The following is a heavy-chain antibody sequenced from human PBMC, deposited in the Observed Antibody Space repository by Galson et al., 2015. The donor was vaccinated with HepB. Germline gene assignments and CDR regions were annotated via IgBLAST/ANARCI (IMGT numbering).Heavy chain of an antibody. V-gene: IGHV4-39*01. CDR3: ASPRYCSGGSCYGMDV. CDR1: GGSISSSSYY. Sequence: ETLSLTCTVSGGSISSSSYYWGWIRQPPGKGLEWIGSIYYSGSTYYNPSLKSRVTISVDTSKNQFSLKLSSVTAADTAVYYWASPRYCSGGSCYGMDVWGQGTTVTVSS. CDR2: IYYSGST. J-gene: IGHJ6*02. D-gene: IGHD2-15*01.